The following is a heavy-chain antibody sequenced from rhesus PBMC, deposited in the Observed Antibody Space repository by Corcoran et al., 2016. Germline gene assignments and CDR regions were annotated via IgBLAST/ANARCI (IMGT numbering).Heavy chain of an antibody. CDR2: ISSSSSCI. CDR3: TRGGSAPAKGFDY. V-gene: IGHV3S16*01. CDR1: RFTFSSYV. J-gene: IGHJ4*01. Sequence: VQLVVSGGGLVQPGGFLRLFCAASRFTFSSYVMSGVRQAPGKGMGWVSSISSSSSCIYYADTVKGRFNISRDNAKNSLSLQMNSLRAEGTAVYYCTRGGSAPAKGFDYWGQGVLVTVSS. D-gene: IGHD3-22*01.